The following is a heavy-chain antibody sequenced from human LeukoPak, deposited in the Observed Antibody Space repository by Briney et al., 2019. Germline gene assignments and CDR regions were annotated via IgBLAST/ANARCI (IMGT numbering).Heavy chain of an antibody. CDR2: IYPGDSDT. D-gene: IGHD2-2*01. J-gene: IGHJ3*02. CDR3: ASSDCSSTSCHRWGAFDI. Sequence: GESLKISCKGSGYSFTSYWIGWVRQMPGKGLEWMGIIYPGDSDTRYSPSFQGQVTISADKSISTAYLQWSSLKASDTAMYYCASSDCSSTSCHRWGAFDIWGQGTMVTVSS. V-gene: IGHV5-51*01. CDR1: GYSFTSYW.